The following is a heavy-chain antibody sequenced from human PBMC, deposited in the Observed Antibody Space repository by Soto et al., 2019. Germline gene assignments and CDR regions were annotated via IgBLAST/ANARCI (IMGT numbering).Heavy chain of an antibody. Sequence: GESLKISCKGSGYSFTSYWISWVRQMPGKGLEWMGRIDPSDSYTNYSPSFQGHVTISADKSISTAYLQWSSLKASDTAMYYCARQEVGYSYRSYYYGMDVWGQGTTVSVTS. CDR2: IDPSDSYT. D-gene: IGHD5-18*01. CDR1: GYSFTSYW. CDR3: ARQEVGYSYRSYYYGMDV. V-gene: IGHV5-10-1*01. J-gene: IGHJ6*01.